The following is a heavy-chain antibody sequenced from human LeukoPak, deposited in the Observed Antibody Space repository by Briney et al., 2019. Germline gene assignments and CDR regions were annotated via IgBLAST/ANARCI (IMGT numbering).Heavy chain of an antibody. CDR1: GFSFSSYA. CDR2: ISGSGGST. Sequence: GGSLRLSCATSGFSFSSYAMSWVRQAPGKGLEGVSAISGSGGSTYYADSVKGRFTISRDNSKNTLYLQMNSLRAEDTAVYHCAKRSGGNSGAYYFDYWGQGTLVTVSS. J-gene: IGHJ4*02. D-gene: IGHD4-23*01. CDR3: AKRSGGNSGAYYFDY. V-gene: IGHV3-23*01.